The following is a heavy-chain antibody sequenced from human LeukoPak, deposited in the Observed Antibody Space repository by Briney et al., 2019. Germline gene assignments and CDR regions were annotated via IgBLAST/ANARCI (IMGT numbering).Heavy chain of an antibody. CDR1: GFTLSSHG. CDR2: IWYDGSKE. J-gene: IGHJ4*02. CDR3: ARDLSFGSLDF. V-gene: IGHV3-33*01. D-gene: IGHD1-26*01. Sequence: GGSLGLSCAASGFTLSSHGMHWVRQAPGKGLEWVALIWYDGSKENYADSVKGRFTISRDMSKNTLNLQMNSLRVGDTAVFYCARDLSFGSLDFRGQGTLVTVSS.